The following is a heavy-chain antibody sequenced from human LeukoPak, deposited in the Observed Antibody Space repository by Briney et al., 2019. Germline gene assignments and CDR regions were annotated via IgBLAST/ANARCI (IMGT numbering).Heavy chain of an antibody. CDR2: IYYSGST. CDR3: ARASYGSGFHG. V-gene: IGHV4-39*07. Sequence: SETLSLTCTVSGGSISSSNYYWGWIRQPPGKGLEWIGNIYYSGSTYYNPSLKSRVTISVDTSKNQFSLKLSSVTAADTAVYYCARASYGSGFHGWGQGTLVTVSS. CDR1: GGSISSSNYY. D-gene: IGHD6-19*01. J-gene: IGHJ4*02.